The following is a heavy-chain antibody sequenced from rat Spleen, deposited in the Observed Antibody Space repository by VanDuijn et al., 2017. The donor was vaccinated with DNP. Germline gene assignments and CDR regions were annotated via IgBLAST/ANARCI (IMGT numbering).Heavy chain of an antibody. CDR1: GYSITSNFR. CDR2: IDSAGST. CDR3: ALQLGVFDY. V-gene: IGHV3-3*01. Sequence: EVQLQESGPGLVKPSQSLSLTCSVTGYSITSNFRWTWIRKFPGYKLEWMGYIDSAGSTVYHPSLKSRISITRDTSKNQFFLQVNLVSSEESATFYCALQLGVFDYWGQGVMVTVSS. D-gene: IGHD5-1*01. J-gene: IGHJ2*01.